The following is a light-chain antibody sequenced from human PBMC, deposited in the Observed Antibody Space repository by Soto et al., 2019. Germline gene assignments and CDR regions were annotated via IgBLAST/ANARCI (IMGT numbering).Light chain of an antibody. V-gene: IGKV3-15*01. Sequence: EIVMTQSPATLSVSPGERATLSCRASQSVNSNLGWYRQKPGQAPRLLISDASTRATGVPARFSGSGSGTEFTLTISSLQSEDSGIYYCQQYNFWPPLTFGGGTKVEIK. CDR3: QQYNFWPPLT. J-gene: IGKJ4*01. CDR2: DAS. CDR1: QSVNSN.